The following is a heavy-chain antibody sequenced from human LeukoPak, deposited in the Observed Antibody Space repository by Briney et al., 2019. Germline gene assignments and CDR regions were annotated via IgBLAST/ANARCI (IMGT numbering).Heavy chain of an antibody. J-gene: IGHJ5*02. Sequence: GGSLRLSCVASGFTFTSDAMNWVRQAPGKGLEWVSSAVSRGTTQYADSVKGRFTVSRDTSKNTLYLQMNSLRADDTAVYYCAKCSTSAYTTGWCNWIDPWGQGTLVTVSS. D-gene: IGHD1-1*01. CDR2: AVSRGTT. V-gene: IGHV3-23*01. CDR3: AKCSTSAYTTGWCNWIDP. CDR1: GFTFTSDA.